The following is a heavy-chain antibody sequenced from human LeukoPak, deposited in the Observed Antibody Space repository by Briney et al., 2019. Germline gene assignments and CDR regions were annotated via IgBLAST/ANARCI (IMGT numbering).Heavy chain of an antibody. V-gene: IGHV3-48*01. CDR3: ARDGGGDY. CDR2: ITSGSSTI. D-gene: IGHD3-16*01. Sequence: PGGSLRLSCAASGFPFNAYWMTWVRQAPGKGLEWVSYITSGSSTIYYAESVRGRFTISRDNAKNSLFLQMNSLRAEDTAVYYCARDGGGDYWGQGTLVTVSS. CDR1: GFPFNAYW. J-gene: IGHJ4*02.